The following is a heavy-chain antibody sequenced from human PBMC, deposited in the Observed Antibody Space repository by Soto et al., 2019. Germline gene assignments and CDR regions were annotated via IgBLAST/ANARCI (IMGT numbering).Heavy chain of an antibody. V-gene: IGHV1-69*01. Sequence: QVQLVQSGAEVKKPGSSLKVSCKVFGETLNSNPIGWVRQAPGQGLEWVGGIVPLSARTNYAQELQGRVTETADGSTSTVDMELSTLKSNDTAVYYCGRKSGRDCHSGGGCFSLDVWGQGSLITVSS. CDR1: GETLNSNP. CDR3: GRKSGRDCHSGGGCFSLDV. J-gene: IGHJ4*02. D-gene: IGHD2-15*01. CDR2: IVPLSART.